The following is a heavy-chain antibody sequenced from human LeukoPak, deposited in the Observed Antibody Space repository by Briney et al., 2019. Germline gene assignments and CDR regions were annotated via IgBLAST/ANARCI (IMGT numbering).Heavy chain of an antibody. D-gene: IGHD2-15*01. Sequence: SETLSLTCTVSGGSISSYYWSWIRQPAGKGLEWIGRIYTSGSTNYNPSLKGRVTMSVDTSKNQFSLKLSSVTAADTAVYYCARASDIVVVRGAFDIWGQGTTVTVSS. CDR1: GGSISSYY. CDR2: IYTSGST. CDR3: ARASDIVVVRGAFDI. J-gene: IGHJ3*02. V-gene: IGHV4-4*07.